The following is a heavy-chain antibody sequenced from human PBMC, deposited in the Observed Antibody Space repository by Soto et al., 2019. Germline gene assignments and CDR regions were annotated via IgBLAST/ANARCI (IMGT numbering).Heavy chain of an antibody. CDR1: GYTFTSYD. D-gene: IGHD2-2*01. J-gene: IGHJ5*02. Sequence: ASVKVSCKASGYTFTSYDINWVRQATGQGLEWMGCMNPNSGNTGYAQKFQGRVTMTRNTXISTAYMELSSLRSGDTAVYYCAXXXXLRXASVGWLDPWGQGTIVTVYS. V-gene: IGHV1-8*01. CDR3: AXXXXLRXASVGWLDP. CDR2: MNPNSGNT.